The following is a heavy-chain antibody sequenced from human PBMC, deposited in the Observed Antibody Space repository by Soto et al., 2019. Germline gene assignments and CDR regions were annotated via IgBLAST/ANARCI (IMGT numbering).Heavy chain of an antibody. CDR2: ISQDGSER. CDR3: ARVSSFAVSDY. D-gene: IGHD3-3*01. J-gene: IGHJ4*02. V-gene: IGHV3-7*04. CDR1: GFTFNNYW. Sequence: EVQLVESGGGLVQPGGSLRLSCAASGFTFNNYWMTWVSQTPGRGLEGVAKISQDGSERHYVDSVKGRFTISRDNAKNSLFQQMNILRAEDTATYYCARVSSFAVSDYWGQGTLVTVSS.